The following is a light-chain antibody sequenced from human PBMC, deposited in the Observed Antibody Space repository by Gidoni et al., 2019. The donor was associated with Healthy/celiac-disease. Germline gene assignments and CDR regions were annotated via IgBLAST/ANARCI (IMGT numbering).Light chain of an antibody. CDR1: QSVNSN. J-gene: IGKJ4*01. Sequence: EIVMTQSPATLSVSPGERATLSCRAGQSVNSNLAWYQQRPGQAPRLLIYGASTRATGIPARFSGSGSGTEFTLTISSLQSEDFAVYYCQQYNNWPPLTFXGXTKVXIK. CDR3: QQYNNWPPLT. V-gene: IGKV3-15*01. CDR2: GAS.